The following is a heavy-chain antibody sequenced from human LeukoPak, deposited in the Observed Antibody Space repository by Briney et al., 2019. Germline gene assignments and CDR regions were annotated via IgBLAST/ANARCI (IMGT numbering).Heavy chain of an antibody. D-gene: IGHD3-22*01. CDR3: ATDFTYYYDSSGYPGSGFRY. V-gene: IGHV1-69*06. J-gene: IGHJ4*02. Sequence: SVKVSCKASGGTFSSYAISWVRQAPGQGLEWMGGIIPIFGTANYAQKFQGRVTMTEDTSTDTAYMELSSLRSEDTAVYYCATDFTYYYDSSGYPGSGFRYWGQGTLVTVSS. CDR1: GGTFSSYA. CDR2: IIPIFGTA.